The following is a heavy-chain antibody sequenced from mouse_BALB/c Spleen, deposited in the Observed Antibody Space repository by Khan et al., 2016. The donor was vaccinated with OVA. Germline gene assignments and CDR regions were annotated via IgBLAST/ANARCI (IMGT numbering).Heavy chain of an antibody. V-gene: IGHV1S136*01. CDR3: AKNYRYDVYFDY. J-gene: IGHJ2*01. CDR2: IYPYNDDT. CDR1: GYTFTSYV. Sequence: VQLQQSGPELVKPGASVKMSCKASGYTFTSYVMHWLRQKPGQSLEWIGYIYPYNDDTKYNEKFKGKATLTSDKSSSTAYIELSSLTSEDSSVYYCAKNYRYDVYFDYWGQGTTLTVSS. D-gene: IGHD2-14*01.